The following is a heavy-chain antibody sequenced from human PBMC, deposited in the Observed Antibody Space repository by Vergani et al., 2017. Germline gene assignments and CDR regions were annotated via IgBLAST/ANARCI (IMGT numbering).Heavy chain of an antibody. CDR2: IYPGASDT. V-gene: IGHV5-51*03. Sequence: EVQLVQSGAEVKKPGESLKISCKGSGYSFTSYWIGWVRQMPGKGLEWMGIIYPGASDTRYSPSFQGQVTISADKSISTAYMELSRLRSDDTAVYYCARGTEYSSFYYYYGMDVWGQGTTVTVSS. J-gene: IGHJ6*02. CDR3: ARGTEYSSFYYYYGMDV. CDR1: GYSFTSYW. D-gene: IGHD6-6*01.